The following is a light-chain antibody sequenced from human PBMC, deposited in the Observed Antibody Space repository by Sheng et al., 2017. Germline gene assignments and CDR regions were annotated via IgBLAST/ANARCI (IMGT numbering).Light chain of an antibody. CDR1: QSVSSSY. V-gene: IGKV3-20*01. Sequence: EIVLTQSPGTLSLSPGERATLSCRASQSVSSSYLAWYQQKPGQAPRLLIYGASSRATGIPDRFSGSGSGTDFTLTISRLEPEDFAVYHCQQYASSPQSFGQGTKLEI. CDR2: GAS. CDR3: QQYASSPQS. J-gene: IGKJ2*03.